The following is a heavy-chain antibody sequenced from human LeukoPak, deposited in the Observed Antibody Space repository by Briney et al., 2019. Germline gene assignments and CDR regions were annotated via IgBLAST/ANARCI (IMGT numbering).Heavy chain of an antibody. J-gene: IGHJ4*02. CDR1: GYTLTELS. CDR3: ARGATSYPLDY. V-gene: IGHV1-24*01. Sequence: ASVKVSCKVSGYTLTELSMHWVRQAPGKGLEWMGGFDPEDGETIYAQKFQGRVTMTTDVSTSTAYMELRSLRSDDTAVYYCARGATSYPLDYWGQGTLVTVSS. CDR2: FDPEDGET. D-gene: IGHD2-2*01.